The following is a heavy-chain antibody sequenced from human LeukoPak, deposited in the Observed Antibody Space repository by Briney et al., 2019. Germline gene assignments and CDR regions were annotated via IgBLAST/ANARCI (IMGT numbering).Heavy chain of an antibody. D-gene: IGHD2-2*02. V-gene: IGHV3-23*01. J-gene: IGHJ4*02. CDR3: AKGEDCSSTSCYTPDY. CDR1: GFTFSSYA. Sequence: GGSLRLSCAASGFTFSSYAMSWVRQAPGKGLEWVSAISRSGGSTYYADSVKGRFTISRDNSKNTLYLQMTSLRAEDTAVYYCAKGEDCSSTSCYTPDYWGQGTLVTVSS. CDR2: ISRSGGST.